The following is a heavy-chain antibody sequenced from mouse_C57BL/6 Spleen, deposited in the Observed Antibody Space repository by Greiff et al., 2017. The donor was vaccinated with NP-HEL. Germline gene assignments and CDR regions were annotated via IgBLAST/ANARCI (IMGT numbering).Heavy chain of an antibody. V-gene: IGHV1-85*01. Sequence: VQLQQSGPELVKPGASVKLSCKASGYTFTSYDINWVKQRPGQGLEWIGWIYPRDGSTKYNEKFKGKATLTVDTSSSTAYMELHSLTSEDSAVYFWARNYYGSSSDWYFDVWGTGTTVTVSS. CDR1: GYTFTSYD. D-gene: IGHD1-1*01. CDR3: ARNYYGSSSDWYFDV. J-gene: IGHJ1*03. CDR2: IYPRDGST.